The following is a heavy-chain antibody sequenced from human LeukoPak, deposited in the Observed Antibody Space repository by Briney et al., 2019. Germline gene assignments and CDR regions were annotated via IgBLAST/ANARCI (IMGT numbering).Heavy chain of an antibody. V-gene: IGHV1-69*05. CDR1: GGTFSSYA. D-gene: IGHD2-2*01. CDR3: ARDGYQPLDVTYFQH. Sequence: AASVKVSCKASGGTFSSYAISWVRQAPGQGLEWLGGIIPIFGTANYAQKFQGRVTITTDESTSTAYMELSSLRSDDTAVYYCARDGYQPLDVTYFQHWGQGTLVTVSS. CDR2: IIPIFGTA. J-gene: IGHJ1*01.